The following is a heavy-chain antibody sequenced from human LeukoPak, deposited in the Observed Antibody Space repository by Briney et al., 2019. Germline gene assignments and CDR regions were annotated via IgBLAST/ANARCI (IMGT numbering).Heavy chain of an antibody. J-gene: IGHJ4*02. V-gene: IGHV3-15*01. CDR2: IKTKTDGART. D-gene: IGHD3-16*01. Sequence: AETLTLTCVVYGFTISKAWKSWNRQAPGKGLKWIGRIKTKTDGARTDYAAPVEGIFTISRDDSKTTLSLQMNSLKNEDTAVYYCVGGPARIRYWGQGTLVTVSS. CDR1: GFTISKAW. CDR3: VGGPARIRY.